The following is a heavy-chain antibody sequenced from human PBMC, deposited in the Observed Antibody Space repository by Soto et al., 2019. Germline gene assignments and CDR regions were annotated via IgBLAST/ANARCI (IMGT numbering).Heavy chain of an antibody. Sequence: SETLSLTCAVSGGSISSSNWWSWVRQPPGKGLEWIGEIYYSGSTNYNPSLKSRVTISVDASKNQFSLNLRSVTAADTAVYYCVRDQFGGILYWGPGSLVTVSS. J-gene: IGHJ4*02. CDR2: IYYSGST. V-gene: IGHV4-4*02. CDR1: GGSISSSNW. D-gene: IGHD2-15*01. CDR3: VRDQFGGILY.